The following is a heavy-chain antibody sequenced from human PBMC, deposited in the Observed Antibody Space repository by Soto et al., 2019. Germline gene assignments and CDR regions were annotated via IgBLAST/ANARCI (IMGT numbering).Heavy chain of an antibody. V-gene: IGHV4-4*02. CDR3: ASLPQRIVVKIVSIPG. CDR1: GESISSTHW. J-gene: IGHJ1*01. D-gene: IGHD2-21*01. Sequence: SETLSLTCVVSGESISSTHWWTLVRHTPGTGLEWIGEVYHTGSTKYNPSLKNRVTISLDKSNNQFPLNLKSLTAADTAVYYCASLPQRIVVKIVSIPGWGQGTQVTVGS. CDR2: VYHTGST.